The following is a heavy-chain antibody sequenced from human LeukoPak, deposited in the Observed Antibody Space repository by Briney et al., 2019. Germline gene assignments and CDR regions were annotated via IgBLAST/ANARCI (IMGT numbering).Heavy chain of an antibody. CDR1: GLPLSSYA. D-gene: IGHD1-26*01. Sequence: PAGGSLRLSSAASGLPLSSYAMSWVRQASGKGLEWVSATSSSDPGTYYADSVKGRFTISRDNSKNTLYLQMNSLRGEDTAVYYCAKGRQLRRSDAFDIWGQGTMVTVSS. J-gene: IGHJ3*02. CDR2: TSSSDPGT. V-gene: IGHV3-23*01. CDR3: AKGRQLRRSDAFDI.